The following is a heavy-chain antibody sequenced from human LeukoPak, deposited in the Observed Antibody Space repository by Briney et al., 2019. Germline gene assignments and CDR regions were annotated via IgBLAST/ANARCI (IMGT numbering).Heavy chain of an antibody. CDR2: IYHSGST. V-gene: IGHV4-38-2*02. CDR3: ASHSGYDSSGYYRDWYFDL. CDR1: GGSISSYY. Sequence: SETLSLTCTVSGGSISSYYWGWIRQPPGKGLEWIGSIYHSGSTYYNPSLKSRVTISVDTSKNQFSLKLSSVTAADTAVYYCASHSGYDSSGYYRDWYFDLWGRGTLVTVSS. D-gene: IGHD3-22*01. J-gene: IGHJ2*01.